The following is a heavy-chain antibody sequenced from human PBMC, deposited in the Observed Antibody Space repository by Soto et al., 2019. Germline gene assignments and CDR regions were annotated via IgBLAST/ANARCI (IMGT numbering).Heavy chain of an antibody. J-gene: IGHJ6*02. CDR3: ARRRGSGSDYYYNYGMGV. CDR1: GYSFSRYW. V-gene: IGHV5-51*01. Sequence: GESLKISCKGSGYSFSRYWIGWVRQMPGKGLEWMGIIYPGDSEIRYSPSFQGQVTISADTSICTAYLQWSSLKALDTAIYYCARRRGSGSDYYYNYGMGVWGQGTTVTVSS. D-gene: IGHD1-26*01. CDR2: IYPGDSEI.